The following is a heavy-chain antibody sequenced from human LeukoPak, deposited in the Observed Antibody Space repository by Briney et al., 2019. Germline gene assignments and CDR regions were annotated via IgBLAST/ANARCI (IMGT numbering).Heavy chain of an antibody. Sequence: GGSLRLSCAASGFTFNTYGMHWVRQAPGKGLEWVAIIWYDGSDKFYADSVKGRFTISRDNSKNTLYLQMNSLRAEDTAVYYCARVSDFSNYFDYWGQGILVTVSS. CDR1: GFTFNTYG. V-gene: IGHV3-33*01. J-gene: IGHJ4*02. CDR2: IWYDGSDK. CDR3: ARVSDFSNYFDY. D-gene: IGHD3-3*01.